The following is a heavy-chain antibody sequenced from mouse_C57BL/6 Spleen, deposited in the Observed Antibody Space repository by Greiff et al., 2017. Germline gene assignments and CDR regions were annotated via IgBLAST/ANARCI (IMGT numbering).Heavy chain of an antibody. J-gene: IGHJ4*01. D-gene: IGHD1-1*01. CDR3: GREGYYGSSYDYAMDY. CDR1: GYTFTSYW. Sequence: VQLQQPGAELVKPGASVKMSCKASGYTFTSYWITWVKQRPGQGLEWIGDIYPGSGSTNYNEKFKSKATLTVDTSSSTAYMQLSSLTSEDSAVYYCGREGYYGSSYDYAMDYWGQGTSVTVAS. V-gene: IGHV1-55*01. CDR2: IYPGSGST.